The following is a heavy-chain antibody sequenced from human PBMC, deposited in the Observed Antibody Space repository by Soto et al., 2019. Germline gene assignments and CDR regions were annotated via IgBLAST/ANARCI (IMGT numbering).Heavy chain of an antibody. CDR3: AMWGFHLSRDY. CDR1: GGSISSSNW. J-gene: IGHJ4*02. V-gene: IGHV4-4*02. D-gene: IGHD2-21*01. CDR2: IYHSGST. Sequence: QVQLQESGPGLVKPSGTLSLTCAVSGGSISSSNWWSWVRQPPGKGLEWIGEIYHSGSTNYNPSLQSRVPISVAKSKNQFSLKLSSVTAADTAVYYCAMWGFHLSRDYWGQGTLVTVSS.